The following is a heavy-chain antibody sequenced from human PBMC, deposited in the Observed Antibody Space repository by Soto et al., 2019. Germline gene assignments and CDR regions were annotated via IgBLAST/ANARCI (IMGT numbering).Heavy chain of an antibody. Sequence: GGSLRLSCAASGFTFSSYSMNWVRQAPGKGLEWVSSISSSSSYIYYADSVKGRFTISRDNAKNSLYLQMNSLRAEDTAVYYCASLEMATLHYYGMDVWGQGTTVTVSS. D-gene: IGHD5-12*01. CDR2: ISSSSSYI. J-gene: IGHJ6*02. CDR3: ASLEMATLHYYGMDV. CDR1: GFTFSSYS. V-gene: IGHV3-21*01.